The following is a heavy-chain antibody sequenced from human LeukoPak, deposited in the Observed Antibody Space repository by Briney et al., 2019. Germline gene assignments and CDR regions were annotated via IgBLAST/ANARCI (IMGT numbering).Heavy chain of an antibody. Sequence: GGSLRLSCAASGFAFTSYWMHWVRQAPGKGLVWVSRINSDGSNSDYADSVKGRFTVSRDNAKNTLYLQMNSLRAEDTAVYYCARSGGGYFDYWGPGTLVTVSS. CDR3: ARSGGGYFDY. D-gene: IGHD1-14*01. J-gene: IGHJ4*02. V-gene: IGHV3-74*01. CDR1: GFAFTSYW. CDR2: INSDGSNS.